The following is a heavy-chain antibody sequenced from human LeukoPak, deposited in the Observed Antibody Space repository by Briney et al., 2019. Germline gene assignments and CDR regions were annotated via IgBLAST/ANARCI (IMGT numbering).Heavy chain of an antibody. Sequence: PGGSLRLSCAASGFTFSSYWMSWVRQAPGKGLEWVANIKQDGSEKYYVDSVKGRFTISRDNAKNSLYLQMNSLRAEDTAVYYCAKVASGYYYTDAFDIWGQGTMVTVSS. V-gene: IGHV3-7*03. J-gene: IGHJ3*02. CDR3: AKVASGYYYTDAFDI. CDR1: GFTFSSYW. CDR2: IKQDGSEK. D-gene: IGHD3-22*01.